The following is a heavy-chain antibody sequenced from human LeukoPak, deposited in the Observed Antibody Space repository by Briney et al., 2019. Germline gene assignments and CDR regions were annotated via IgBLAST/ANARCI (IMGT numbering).Heavy chain of an antibody. J-gene: IGHJ6*02. D-gene: IGHD3-16*01. V-gene: IGHV1-18*01. Sequence: PWASVRLSCKVSGYIFSSFGIAWVRQAPGLGLEWMGWISGNNGNTHYEQKFQARVTMTTDTSTNTAYLEVRSLRGDDTAMYYCARDDVYPGRGGLEFWGQGTTVSVSS. CDR1: GYIFSSFG. CDR3: ARDDVYPGRGGLEF. CDR2: ISGNNGNT.